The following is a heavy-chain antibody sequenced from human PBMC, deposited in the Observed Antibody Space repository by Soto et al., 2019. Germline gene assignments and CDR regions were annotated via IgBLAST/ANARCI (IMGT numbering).Heavy chain of an antibody. CDR3: ARDGYYDSRGYSPLDAFDI. Sequence: SVKVSCKASGGTFSSYAISWVRQAPGQGLEWMGGIIPIFGTANYAQKFQGRVTITADESTSTAYMELSSLRSEDTAVYYCARDGYYDSRGYSPLDAFDIWGQGTMVTVSS. CDR2: IIPIFGTA. J-gene: IGHJ3*02. V-gene: IGHV1-69*13. D-gene: IGHD3-22*01. CDR1: GGTFSSYA.